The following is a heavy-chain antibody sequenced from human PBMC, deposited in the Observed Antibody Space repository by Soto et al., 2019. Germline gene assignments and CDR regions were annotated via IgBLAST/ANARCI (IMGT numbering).Heavy chain of an antibody. CDR2: IYYSGST. CDR3: ASPNPCRDGDYGGWYFDL. V-gene: IGHV4-59*01. J-gene: IGHJ2*01. D-gene: IGHD4-17*01. CDR1: VGSISSYY. Sequence: PSWTLSLTCTVSVGSISSYYGSWFRQPPGKGLGWLGYIYYSGSTNYNPSLKSRVTISVDTAKNQFSPKLTSVTSADTAVYFSASPNPCRDGDYGGWYFDLWGRGTLGTVSS.